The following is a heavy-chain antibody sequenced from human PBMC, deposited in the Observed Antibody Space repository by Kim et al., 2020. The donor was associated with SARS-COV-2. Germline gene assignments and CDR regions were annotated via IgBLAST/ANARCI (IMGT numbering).Heavy chain of an antibody. V-gene: IGHV1-69*13. CDR3: ARDPGTMVRGVPHINWFDP. J-gene: IGHJ5*02. CDR2: IIPIFGTA. D-gene: IGHD3-10*01. CDR1: GGTFSSYA. Sequence: SVKVSCKASGGTFSSYAISWVRQAPGQGLEWMGGIIPIFGTANYAQKFQGRVTITADESTSTAYMELSSLRSEDTAVYYCARDPGTMVRGVPHINWFDPWGQGTLVTVSS.